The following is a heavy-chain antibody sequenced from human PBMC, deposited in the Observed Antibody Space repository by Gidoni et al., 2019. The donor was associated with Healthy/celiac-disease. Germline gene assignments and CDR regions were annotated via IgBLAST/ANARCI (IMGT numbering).Heavy chain of an antibody. Sequence: EVQLVESGGGLVQPGGSLRLSCAASGFTFSSYWMHWVRQAPGKGLVWVSRINRDGSSTSYADSVKGRFTISRDNAKNTLYLQMNSLRAEDTAVYYCARGGYGSGWYIGAYWGQGTLVTVSS. J-gene: IGHJ4*02. V-gene: IGHV3-74*01. CDR3: ARGGYGSGWYIGAY. CDR2: INRDGSST. CDR1: GFTFSSYW. D-gene: IGHD6-19*01.